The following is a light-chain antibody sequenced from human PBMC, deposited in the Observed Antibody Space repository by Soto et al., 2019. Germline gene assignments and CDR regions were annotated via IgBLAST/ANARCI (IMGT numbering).Light chain of an antibody. CDR3: QQSSTIPRT. Sequence: DIQMTQSPSSLSASVGDRDTISCRSSQHISTYLNWYQHKPGKAPKLLVYAASTLQSGVPSRFSGSGSGTDFRLTISSLQPEDFATYYCQQSSTIPRTFGQGTKVDLK. J-gene: IGKJ1*01. CDR1: QHISTY. V-gene: IGKV1-39*01. CDR2: AAS.